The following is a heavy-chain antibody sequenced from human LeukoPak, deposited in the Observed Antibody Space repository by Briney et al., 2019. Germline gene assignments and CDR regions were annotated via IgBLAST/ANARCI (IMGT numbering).Heavy chain of an antibody. J-gene: IGHJ4*02. D-gene: IGHD3-10*01. Sequence: SETLSLTCTVSGGSISSSSYYWGWIRQPPGKGLEWIGSIYYSGSTYYNPSLKSRVTISVDTSKNQFSLKLSSVTAADTAVYYCAKDFVIIMYYFDYWGQGTLVTVSS. CDR3: AKDFVIIMYYFDY. V-gene: IGHV4-39*02. CDR1: GGSISSSSYY. CDR2: IYYSGST.